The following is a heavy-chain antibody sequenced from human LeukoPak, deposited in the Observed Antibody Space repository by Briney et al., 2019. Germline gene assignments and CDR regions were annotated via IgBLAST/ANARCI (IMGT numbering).Heavy chain of an antibody. CDR2: IYYSGST. V-gene: IGHV4-39*01. J-gene: IGHJ4*02. Sequence: SETLSLTCTVSGGSISSSSYYWGWIRQPPGKGLEWIGSIYYSGSTYYNPSLKSLVTISVDTSKNQFSLKLSSVTAADTAVYYCARSMGREFDYWGQGTLVTVSS. D-gene: IGHD3-10*01. CDR1: GGSISSSSYY. CDR3: ARSMGREFDY.